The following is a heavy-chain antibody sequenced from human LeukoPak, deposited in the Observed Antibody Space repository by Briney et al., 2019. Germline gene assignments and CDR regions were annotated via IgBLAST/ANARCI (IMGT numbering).Heavy chain of an antibody. D-gene: IGHD5-12*01. Sequence: ASVKVSCKASGYTFTSYDINWVRQATGQGLEWMGWMNPNSGNTGYAQKFQGRVTMTRNTSISTAYMELSSLRSEDTAVYYCAKDWAEWLRLIGPHFDYWGQGTLVTVSS. J-gene: IGHJ4*02. CDR3: AKDWAEWLRLIGPHFDY. CDR2: MNPNSGNT. CDR1: GYTFTSYD. V-gene: IGHV1-8*01.